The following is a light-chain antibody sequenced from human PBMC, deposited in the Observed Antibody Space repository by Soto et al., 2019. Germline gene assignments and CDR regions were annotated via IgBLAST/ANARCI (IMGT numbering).Light chain of an antibody. V-gene: IGKV3-15*01. J-gene: IGKJ1*01. CDR1: QSISSR. CDR3: QPYNSYRWT. Sequence: EIGMTQSPASLSVSPGERATLSCRASQSISSRLAWYQQKPVQAPRLLIYGASSRESGIPARFSGSRSGPEFTLTINSLQSDDFATYYCQPYNSYRWTFGQGTKVDIK. CDR2: GAS.